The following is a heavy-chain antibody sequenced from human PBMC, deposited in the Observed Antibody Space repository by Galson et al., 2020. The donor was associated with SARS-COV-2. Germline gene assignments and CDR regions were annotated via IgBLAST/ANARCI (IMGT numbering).Heavy chain of an antibody. CDR1: GGSFSSYY. V-gene: IGHV4-59*13. J-gene: IGHJ6*02. Sequence: SETLSLTCTVSGGSFSSYYWSWIRQPPGKGLEWIGYIYYSGSTTYNPSLKSRVTISVDTSKNQFSLKLSSVTAADTAVYYCARGAVWGSYRNLSYGMDVWGQGTTVTVSS. CDR3: ARGAVWGSYRNLSYGMDV. D-gene: IGHD3-16*02. CDR2: IYYSGST.